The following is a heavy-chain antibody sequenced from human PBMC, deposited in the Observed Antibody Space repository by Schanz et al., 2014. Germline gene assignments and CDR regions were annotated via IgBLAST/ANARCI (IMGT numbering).Heavy chain of an antibody. CDR1: GFDFNSYS. Sequence: DVQLLESGGGLVQPGGSLRLSCEASGFDFNSYSMNWVRQVPGKGLEWLSYISGTTTYTNYADSVKGRFTISRDNAKNSLYLQMNSLRAEDTAVYYCAREQIMAAAGLVDYWGHGTLVTVSS. CDR2: ISGTTTYT. CDR3: AREQIMAAAGLVDY. J-gene: IGHJ4*01. D-gene: IGHD6-13*01. V-gene: IGHV3-48*04.